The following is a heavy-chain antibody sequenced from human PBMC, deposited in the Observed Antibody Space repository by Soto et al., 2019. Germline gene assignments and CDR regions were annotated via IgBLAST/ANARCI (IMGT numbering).Heavy chain of an antibody. D-gene: IGHD6-13*01. CDR2: IYWNDEH. Sequence: QITLKESGPTLGKPTQTLTLTCTFSGFALTSGVVGVGWIRQPPGEALEWLALIYWNDEHYYNPPLRNRLTITRYTSKNQVVLTMTNMVPVDTAAYYCAQRLPGRSGYDVWGQGTTFTVSS. V-gene: IGHV2-5*01. CDR1: GFALTSGVVG. CDR3: AQRLPGRSGYDV. J-gene: IGHJ6*02.